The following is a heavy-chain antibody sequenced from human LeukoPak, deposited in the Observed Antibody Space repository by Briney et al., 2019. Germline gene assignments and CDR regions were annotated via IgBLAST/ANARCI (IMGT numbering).Heavy chain of an antibody. D-gene: IGHD5-24*01. CDR2: IYHSGST. Sequence: SQTLSLTCTVSGGSISSGGYYWGWIRQPPGKGLEWIGSIYHSGSTYYNPSLKSRVTISVDTSKNQFSLKLSSVTAADTAVYYCARDRGDGYNSGYFEYWGQGTLVTVSS. CDR1: GGSISSGGYY. V-gene: IGHV4-39*07. J-gene: IGHJ4*02. CDR3: ARDRGDGYNSGYFEY.